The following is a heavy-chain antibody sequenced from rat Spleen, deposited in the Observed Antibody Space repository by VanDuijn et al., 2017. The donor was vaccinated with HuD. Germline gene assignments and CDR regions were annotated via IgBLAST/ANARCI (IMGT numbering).Heavy chain of an antibody. CDR2: ISTSGGST. CDR1: GFTFSNYD. CDR3: ARRPFDY. V-gene: IGHV5-25*01. J-gene: IGHJ2*01. Sequence: EVQLVESGGGLVQPGRSQKLSCAASGFTFSNYDMAWVRQAPTKGLEWVASISTSGGSTYYRDSVKGRFTVSRDNAKSTLYLQMDSLRSEDTAIYYCARRPFDYWGQGVMVTVSS.